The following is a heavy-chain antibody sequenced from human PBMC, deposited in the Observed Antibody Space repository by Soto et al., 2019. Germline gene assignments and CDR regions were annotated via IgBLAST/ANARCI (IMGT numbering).Heavy chain of an antibody. CDR2: ISYDGSNK. D-gene: IGHD3-22*01. V-gene: IGHV3-30-3*01. Sequence: QVQLVESGGGVVQPGRSLRLSCAASGFTFSSYAMHWVRQAPGKGLEWVAVISYDGSNKYYADSVKGRFTISRDNSKNPLYLQMNSLRAEDTAVYYCAREGRITMIVVVITTGYYFDYWGQGTLVTVSS. CDR3: AREGRITMIVVVITTGYYFDY. CDR1: GFTFSSYA. J-gene: IGHJ4*02.